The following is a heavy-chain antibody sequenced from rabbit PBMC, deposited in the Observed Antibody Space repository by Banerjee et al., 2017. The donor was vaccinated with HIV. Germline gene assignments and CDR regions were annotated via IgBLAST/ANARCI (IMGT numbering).Heavy chain of an antibody. Sequence: QEQLEESGGDLVKPEGSLTLTCTASGFSFSSGYYMCWVRQAPGKGLEWIGCTSTTDGSTYYASWAKGRFSISRSTSLNTVTLQMTSLTAADTATYFCARDSGYAGYANANLWGQGTLVTVS. J-gene: IGHJ4*01. CDR2: TSTTDGST. CDR3: ARDSGYAGYANANL. CDR1: GFSFSSGYY. V-gene: IGHV1S45*01. D-gene: IGHD6-1*01.